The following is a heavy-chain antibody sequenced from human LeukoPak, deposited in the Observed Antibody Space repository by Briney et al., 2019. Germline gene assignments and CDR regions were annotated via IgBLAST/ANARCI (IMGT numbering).Heavy chain of an antibody. Sequence: SETLSLTCAVYGGSFRGYYWSWIRQPAGKGLEWIGRIYSSGSTNYNPSLKSGVTISVDTSKNQFSLKLSSVTAADPAVYYCARERRYYGSGSYYNFDYWGQGTLVTVSS. CDR1: GGSFRGYY. D-gene: IGHD3-10*01. CDR3: ARERRYYGSGSYYNFDY. CDR2: IYSSGST. J-gene: IGHJ4*02. V-gene: IGHV4-59*10.